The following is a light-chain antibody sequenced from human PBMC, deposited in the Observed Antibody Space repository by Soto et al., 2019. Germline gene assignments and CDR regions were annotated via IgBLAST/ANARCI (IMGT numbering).Light chain of an antibody. CDR1: QSVDTC. CDR2: KAS. V-gene: IGKV1-5*03. Sequence: DIQMTQSPSTLSASVGDRVTITCRASQSVDTCLAWYQQKPGKAPHLLIYKASSLEIGVPTRFSGSGSVTEFTITISSLQADVFATYCWQQCCRSPWTFGQGTKVEIK. J-gene: IGKJ1*01. CDR3: QQCCRSPWT.